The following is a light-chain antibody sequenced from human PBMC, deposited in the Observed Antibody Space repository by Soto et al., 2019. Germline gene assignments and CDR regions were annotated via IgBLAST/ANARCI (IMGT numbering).Light chain of an antibody. CDR2: GAS. CDR1: QSLSSRF. Sequence: DIVLTQSPGSLSLSPGERETLXCRASQSLSSRFRAWYQRQPGQVPKLLHHGASFRANGTPDRFSGSGSGTDFTRTISRLEPEDFAVYYCQQYGSSPGTFGQGTKVDIK. J-gene: IGKJ1*01. CDR3: QQYGSSPGT. V-gene: IGKV3-20*01.